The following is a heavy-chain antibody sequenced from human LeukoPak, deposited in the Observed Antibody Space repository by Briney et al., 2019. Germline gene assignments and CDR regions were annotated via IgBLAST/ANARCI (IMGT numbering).Heavy chain of an antibody. CDR3: AREKGGSYYLNYFDY. CDR2: IYYSGST. J-gene: IGHJ4*02. D-gene: IGHD1-26*01. CDR1: GGSISSYY. V-gene: IGHV4-59*01. Sequence: PSETLSLTCTVSGGSISSYYWSWIRQPPGKGLEWIGYIYYSGSTNYNPSLKSRVTISVDTSKNQFSLKLSSVTTADTAVYYCAREKGGSYYLNYFDYWGKGTLVTVSS.